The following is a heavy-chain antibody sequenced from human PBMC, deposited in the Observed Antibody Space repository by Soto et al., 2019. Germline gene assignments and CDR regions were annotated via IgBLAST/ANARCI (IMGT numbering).Heavy chain of an antibody. CDR2: IYPGDSDT. CDR1: GYSFTSYW. J-gene: IGHJ5*02. D-gene: IGHD2-15*01. Sequence: GESLKISCKGSGYSFTSYWIGWVRQMPGKGLEWMGIIYPGDSDTRYSPSFQGQVTISADKSISTAYLQWSSLKASDTAMYYCARLAPHLYCSGGSCYSANHWGKYNWFDPWGQGTLVTVSS. V-gene: IGHV5-51*01. CDR3: ARLAPHLYCSGGSCYSANHWGKYNWFDP.